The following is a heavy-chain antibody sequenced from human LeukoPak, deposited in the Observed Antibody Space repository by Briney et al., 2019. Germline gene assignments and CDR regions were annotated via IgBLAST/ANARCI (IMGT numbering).Heavy chain of an antibody. Sequence: GGSLRLSCAASGFTFSSYSMNWVRQAPGKGLEGVSYISSSSSTIYYADSVKGRFTISRDNAKNSLYLQMNSLRVEDTAVYYCVRGVVVTASNWYFDLWGRGTLVTVSS. CDR2: ISSSSSTI. J-gene: IGHJ2*01. V-gene: IGHV3-48*04. CDR3: VRGVVVTASNWYFDL. D-gene: IGHD2-21*02. CDR1: GFTFSSYS.